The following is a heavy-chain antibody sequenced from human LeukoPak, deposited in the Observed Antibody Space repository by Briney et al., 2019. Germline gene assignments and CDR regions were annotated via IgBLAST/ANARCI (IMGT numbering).Heavy chain of an antibody. CDR3: ATPGPAPINNWFET. V-gene: IGHV1-24*01. D-gene: IGHD2-2*01. J-gene: IGHJ5*02. CDR1: GHTLTELS. CDR2: LDPENGET. Sequence: ASVKVSCKVSGHTLTELSMHWVRQAPGKGLEWMGSLDPENGETVYAQNFQGRFTLIVVTSINTTCMELYILRSEDTAVYYCATPGPAPINNWFETWGQGTLVTVSS.